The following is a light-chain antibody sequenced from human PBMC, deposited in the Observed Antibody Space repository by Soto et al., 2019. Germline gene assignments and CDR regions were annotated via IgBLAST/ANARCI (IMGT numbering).Light chain of an antibody. Sequence: QSVLTQPASVSGSPGQSITISCTGTSSDVGGYNYVSWYQHHPGKAPKLMIYGVSNRPSGVSNRFSGSKSGDTASLTISGLQAEDEADYYCSSYTSSSTEVFGTGTKLTVL. J-gene: IGLJ1*01. CDR1: SSDVGGYNY. V-gene: IGLV2-14*03. CDR3: SSYTSSSTEV. CDR2: GVS.